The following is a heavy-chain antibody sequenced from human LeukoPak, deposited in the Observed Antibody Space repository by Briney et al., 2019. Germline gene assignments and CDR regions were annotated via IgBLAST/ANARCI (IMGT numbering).Heavy chain of an antibody. CDR2: INHSGST. Sequence: SETLSLTCAVYGGSFSGYYWSWIRQPPGKGLEWIGEINHSGSTNYNPSLKSRVTISVDTSKNQFSLKLSSVTAADTAVYYCARFIRGVIITKSWFDPWGQGTLVTVSS. D-gene: IGHD3-10*01. CDR1: GGSFSGYY. J-gene: IGHJ5*02. V-gene: IGHV4-34*01. CDR3: ARFIRGVIITKSWFDP.